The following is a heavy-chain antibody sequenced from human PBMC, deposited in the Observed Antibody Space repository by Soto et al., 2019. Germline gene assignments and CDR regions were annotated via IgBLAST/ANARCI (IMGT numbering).Heavy chain of an antibody. V-gene: IGHV3-20*04. D-gene: IGHD3-22*01. J-gene: IGHJ4*02. CDR1: GFTFDDYG. CDR2: INWNGGST. Sequence: GSLRLSCAASGFTFDDYGMSWVRQAPGKGLEWVSGINWNGGSTGYADSVKGRFTISRDNAKNSLYLQMNSLRAEDTALYYCARGDYYDSSGYYYEKGYFDYWGQGT. CDR3: ARGDYYDSSGYYYEKGYFDY.